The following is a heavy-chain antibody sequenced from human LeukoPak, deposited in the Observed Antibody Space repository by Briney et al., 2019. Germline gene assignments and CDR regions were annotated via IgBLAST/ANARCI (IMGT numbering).Heavy chain of an antibody. Sequence: SETLSLTCTVSGGSISSYYWSWIRQPAGKGLEWIGRIYTSGSTNYNPSLKSRVTMSVDTSKNQFSLKLSSVTAADTAVYYCARRMRGTSPFRGYYFDYWGQETLVTVSS. V-gene: IGHV4-4*07. J-gene: IGHJ4*02. CDR2: IYTSGST. CDR3: ARRMRGTSPFRGYYFDY. CDR1: GGSISSYY. D-gene: IGHD1-1*01.